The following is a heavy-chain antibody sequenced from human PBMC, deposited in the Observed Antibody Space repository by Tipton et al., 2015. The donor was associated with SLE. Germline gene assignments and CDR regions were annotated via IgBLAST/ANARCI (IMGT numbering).Heavy chain of an antibody. Sequence: QLVQSGAEVEKPGESLKISCKGSGYSFTSYWIGWVRQMPGKGLEWMGIIYPGDSDTRYSPSFQGQVTISADKSISTAYLQWSSLKASDTAMYYCARKRVSRRDGYKYGMDVWGQGTTVTVSS. J-gene: IGHJ6*02. D-gene: IGHD5-24*01. CDR1: GYSFTSYW. V-gene: IGHV5-51*03. CDR2: IYPGDSDT. CDR3: ARKRVSRRDGYKYGMDV.